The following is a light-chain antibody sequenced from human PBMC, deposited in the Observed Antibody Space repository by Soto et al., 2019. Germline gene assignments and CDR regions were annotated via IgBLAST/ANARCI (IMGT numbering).Light chain of an antibody. CDR1: SSNIGRNT. Sequence: QSVLTQPPSASGTLGQRVTISCTGGSSNIGRNTVNWYQQLPGTAPKLLMYKDNQRPSGVPDRFSGSKSGTSASLAISGLQSEDEADYYCAAWDASLSGVVFGGGTKLTVL. CDR2: KDN. J-gene: IGLJ2*01. V-gene: IGLV1-44*01. CDR3: AAWDASLSGVV.